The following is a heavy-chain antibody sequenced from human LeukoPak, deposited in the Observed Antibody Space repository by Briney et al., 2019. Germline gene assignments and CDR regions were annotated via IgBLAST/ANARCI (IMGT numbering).Heavy chain of an antibody. CDR1: GFTFSSFW. J-gene: IGHJ4*02. V-gene: IGHV3-7*05. CDR2: INQDGSEK. D-gene: IGHD3-16*01. CDR3: ARDATPPGIIFDY. Sequence: GGSLRLSCEVSGFTFSSFWMNWVRQAPGKGLEWVANINQDGSEKWYVDSVKDRFTISRDNAKNSVFLQMNSLRAEDTAVYYCARDATPPGIIFDYWGQGTLVTVSS.